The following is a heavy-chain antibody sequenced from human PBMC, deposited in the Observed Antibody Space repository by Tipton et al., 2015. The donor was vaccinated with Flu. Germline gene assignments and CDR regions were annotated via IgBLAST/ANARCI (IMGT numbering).Heavy chain of an antibody. J-gene: IGHJ5*02. CDR3: AREGYPWGEIWRANGWFDP. CDR1: GGSIADNGYY. Sequence: TLSLTCTVSGGSIADNGYYWSWIRHVPGKGLQWIGYIFHTGTTYYNLSLKSRIRISVDTSKNQYSLRLSSVTAADTAIYYCAREGYPWGEIWRANGWFDPWGQGIQVTVSS. CDR2: IFHTGTT. V-gene: IGHV4-31*03. D-gene: IGHD4/OR15-4a*01.